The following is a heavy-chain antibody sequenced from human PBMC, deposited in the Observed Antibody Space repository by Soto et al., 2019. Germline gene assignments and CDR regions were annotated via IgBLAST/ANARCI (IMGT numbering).Heavy chain of an antibody. J-gene: IGHJ6*02. CDR2: INPNSGGT. CDR3: ARAMRYYYGMDV. CDR1: GYTFTGYY. Sequence: ASVKVSCKASGYTFTGYYMHWVRQAPGQGLEWMGWINPNSGGTNYAQKFQGWVTMTRDTSISTAYMELSRLRSDDTAVYYCARAMRYYYGMDVCGQGTTVTVSS. V-gene: IGHV1-2*04.